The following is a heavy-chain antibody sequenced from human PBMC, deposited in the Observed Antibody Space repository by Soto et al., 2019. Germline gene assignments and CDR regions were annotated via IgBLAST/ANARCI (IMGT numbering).Heavy chain of an antibody. D-gene: IGHD3-16*01. J-gene: IGHJ4*02. Sequence: APVKLSSKTSGYTFTSYDINWVRHATGQGHEWMGWMNPNSGNTGYAQKFQGRVTMTRNTSISTAYMELSSLRSEDTAVYYCARGLRGMIKFGGVTAFDYWGQGTLVTVS. CDR3: ARGLRGMIKFGGVTAFDY. CDR2: MNPNSGNT. CDR1: GYTFTSYD. V-gene: IGHV1-8*01.